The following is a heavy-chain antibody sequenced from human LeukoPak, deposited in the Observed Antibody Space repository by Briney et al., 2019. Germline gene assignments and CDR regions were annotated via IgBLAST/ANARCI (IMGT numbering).Heavy chain of an antibody. D-gene: IGHD1-26*01. Sequence: SETLSLTCAVYGGSFSGYYWSWIRQPPGKGLEWIGEINHSGSTNYNPSLKSRVTISVDTSENQFSLKLSSVTAADTAVYYCARTGGSFYFYYYMDVWGTGTTVTVSS. J-gene: IGHJ6*03. CDR3: ARTGGSFYFYYYMDV. V-gene: IGHV4-34*01. CDR2: INHSGST. CDR1: GGSFSGYY.